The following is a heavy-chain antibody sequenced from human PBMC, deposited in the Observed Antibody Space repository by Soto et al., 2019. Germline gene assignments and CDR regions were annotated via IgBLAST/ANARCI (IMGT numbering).Heavy chain of an antibody. CDR1: GYTFTSYH. V-gene: IGHV1-18*01. Sequence: QVQLVQSGAEVKKPGASVKVSRKTSGYTFTSYHISWVRQAPGQGLEWMGWISAYNTNTNYAQKFQGRVTMTTDTLTSTAYMELRSLRSDDTAVDDCARDTPPADYWGQGNLVTVSS. CDR2: ISAYNTNT. J-gene: IGHJ4*02. CDR3: ARDTPPADY.